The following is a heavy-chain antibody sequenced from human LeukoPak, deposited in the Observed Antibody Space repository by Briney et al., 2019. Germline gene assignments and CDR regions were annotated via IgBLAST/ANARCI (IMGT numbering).Heavy chain of an antibody. D-gene: IGHD6-19*01. CDR2: VNPNSGGT. V-gene: IGHV1-2*06. CDR3: ARLVLAVAGSFDY. Sequence: ASVKVSCKASGYTFTGYYMHWVRQAPGQGREGMGRVNPNSGGTNYAQKFQGRVTMTRDTSVSTAYMELSRLRSADTAVYYCARLVLAVAGSFDYWGQGTLVTVSS. J-gene: IGHJ4*02. CDR1: GYTFTGYY.